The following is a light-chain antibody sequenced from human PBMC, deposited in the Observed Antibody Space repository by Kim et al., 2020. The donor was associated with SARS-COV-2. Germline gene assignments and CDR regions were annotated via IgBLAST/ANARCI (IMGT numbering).Light chain of an antibody. CDR3: QQYNGYPLT. CDR2: GAS. J-gene: IGKJ4*01. Sequence: DIQMTQSPSTLSASVGDRVTITCRASQSISTWLAWYQQKPGKTPDLLIYGASSLESGVPSRFSGSGCGTEFTLTISSLQPDDFATYYCQQYNGYPLTFGGGTKVEIK. V-gene: IGKV1-5*01. CDR1: QSISTW.